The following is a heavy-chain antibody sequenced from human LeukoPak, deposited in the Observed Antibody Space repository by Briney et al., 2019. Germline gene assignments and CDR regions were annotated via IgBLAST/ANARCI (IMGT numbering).Heavy chain of an antibody. V-gene: IGHV5-51*01. D-gene: IGHD3-22*01. J-gene: IGHJ4*02. Sequence: GESLKISCKGSGYSFTSYWIGWVRQMPGKGLEWMGIIYPGDSDTRYSPSFQGQVTISANKSISTAYLQWSSLKASDTATYYCARRGSSGYFPFDYWGQGTLVTVSS. CDR3: ARRGSSGYFPFDY. CDR1: GYSFTSYW. CDR2: IYPGDSDT.